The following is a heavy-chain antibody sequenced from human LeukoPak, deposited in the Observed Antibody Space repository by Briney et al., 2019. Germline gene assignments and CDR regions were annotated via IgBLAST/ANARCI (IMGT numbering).Heavy chain of an antibody. D-gene: IGHD3-22*01. CDR3: AKAPAYYDSNSFQH. Sequence: GGSLRLSCAASGFTVSGNHMSWVRQAPGKGLEWVSAISGSGTSTYYADSVKGRFTISRDNSKNTLYLQMNSLRAEDTAVYYCAKAPAYYDSNSFQHWGQGTLVTVSS. CDR1: GFTVSGNH. V-gene: IGHV3-23*01. CDR2: ISGSGTST. J-gene: IGHJ1*01.